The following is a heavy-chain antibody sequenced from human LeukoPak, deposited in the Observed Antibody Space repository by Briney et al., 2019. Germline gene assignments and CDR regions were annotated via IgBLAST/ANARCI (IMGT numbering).Heavy chain of an antibody. J-gene: IGHJ6*02. CDR3: ASNVAAAGTPTYYYGMDV. CDR2: IIPIFGTA. CDR1: GGTFSSYA. Sequence: SVKVSCKASGGTFSSYAISWVRQAPGQGLEWMGGIIPIFGTANYAQKFQGRVTITRDTSASTAYMELSSLRSEDTAVYYCASNVAAAGTPTYYYGMDVWGQGTTVTVSS. V-gene: IGHV1-69*05. D-gene: IGHD6-13*01.